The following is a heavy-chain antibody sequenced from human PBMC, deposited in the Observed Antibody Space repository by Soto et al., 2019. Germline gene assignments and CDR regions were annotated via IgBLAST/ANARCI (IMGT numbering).Heavy chain of an antibody. CDR2: ISSSGSTI. D-gene: IGHD3-22*01. CDR3: TKTPLITMLVDDRKIPAVNWFDP. V-gene: IGHV3-11*01. J-gene: IGHJ5*02. Sequence: QVQLVESGGGLVKPGGSLRLSCAASGFTFSDYYMSWIRQAPGKEQVWVSFISSSGSTIYYADSVKGRFINSRNTANNAVKLPMNISRDEDTAVYYSTKTPLITMLVDDRKIPAVNWFDPWGQGTLVTVSS. CDR1: GFTFSDYY.